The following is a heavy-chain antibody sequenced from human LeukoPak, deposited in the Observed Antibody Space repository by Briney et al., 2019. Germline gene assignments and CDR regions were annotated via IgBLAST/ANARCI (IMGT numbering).Heavy chain of an antibody. J-gene: IGHJ4*02. D-gene: IGHD3-3*01. CDR3: GRQGYTAIYYFVDY. Sequence: SETLSLTCSVSGGSINSYYWGWVRQPAGKGLEWIGRIYTTGATHYSPSLKSRLTMSVDTSKNQFSLKLRSVTAADTAVYYCGRQGYTAIYYFVDYWSQGTLVTVSS. V-gene: IGHV4-4*07. CDR1: GGSINSYY. CDR2: IYTTGAT.